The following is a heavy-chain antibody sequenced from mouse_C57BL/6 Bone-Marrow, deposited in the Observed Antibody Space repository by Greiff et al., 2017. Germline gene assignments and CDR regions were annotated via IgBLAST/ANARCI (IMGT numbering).Heavy chain of an antibody. Sequence: VQLKESGAELVRPGASVKLSCTASGFNIKDDYMHWVKQRPEQGLEWIGWIDPENGDTEYASKFQGKATITADTSSNTAYLQLSSLTSEDTAVYYCTTRVYYGSSYWYFDVWGRGTTVTVSS. D-gene: IGHD1-1*01. V-gene: IGHV14-4*01. CDR2: IDPENGDT. J-gene: IGHJ1*03. CDR3: TTRVYYGSSYWYFDV. CDR1: GFNIKDDY.